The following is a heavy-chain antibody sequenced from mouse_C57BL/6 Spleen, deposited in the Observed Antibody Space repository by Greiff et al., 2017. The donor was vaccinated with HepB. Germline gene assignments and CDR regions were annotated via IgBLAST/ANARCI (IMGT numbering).Heavy chain of an antibody. V-gene: IGHV1-81*01. CDR1: GYTFTSYG. D-gene: IGHD1-1*01. CDR2: IYPRSGNT. CDR3: ARSELLRWPFDY. J-gene: IGHJ2*01. Sequence: QVQLQQSGAELARPGASVKLSCKASGYTFTSYGISWVKQRTGQGLEWIGEIYPRSGNTYYNEKFKGKATLTADKSSSTAYMELRSLTSEDSAVYFCARSELLRWPFDYWGQGTTLTVSS.